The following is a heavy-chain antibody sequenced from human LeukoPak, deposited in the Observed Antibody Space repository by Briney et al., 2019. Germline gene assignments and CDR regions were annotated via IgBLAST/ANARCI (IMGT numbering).Heavy chain of an antibody. J-gene: IGHJ4*02. D-gene: IGHD3-10*01. Sequence: SETLSLTCAVYGGSFSGYYWSWIRQPPGKGLEWIGSIYYSGSTYYNPSLKSRVTISVDTSKNQFSLKLSSVTAADTAVYYCARVGRAGYFDYWGQGTLVTVSS. CDR2: IYYSGST. CDR3: ARVGRAGYFDY. CDR1: GGSFSGYY. V-gene: IGHV4-34*01.